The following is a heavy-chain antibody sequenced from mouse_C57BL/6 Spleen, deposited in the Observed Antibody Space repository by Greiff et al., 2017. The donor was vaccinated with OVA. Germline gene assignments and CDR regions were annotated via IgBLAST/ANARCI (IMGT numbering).Heavy chain of an antibody. D-gene: IGHD1-1*01. J-gene: IGHJ2*01. CDR1: GFTFSSYG. Sequence: EVKLVESGGDLVKPGGSLKLSCAASGFTFSSYGMSWVRQTPDKRLEWVATISSGGSYTYYPDSVKGRFTISRDNAKNTLYLQMSSLKSEDTAMYYCARQRDYGSSYDYWGRGTTLTVSS. V-gene: IGHV5-6*01. CDR2: ISSGGSYT. CDR3: ARQRDYGSSYDY.